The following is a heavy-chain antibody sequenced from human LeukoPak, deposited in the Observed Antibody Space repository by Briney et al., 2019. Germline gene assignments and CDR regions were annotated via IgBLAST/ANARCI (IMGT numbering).Heavy chain of an antibody. CDR1: GGSFSGYY. CDR2: INHSGST. D-gene: IGHD1-26*01. Sequence: SETLSLTCAVYGGSFSGYYWSWIRQPPGKGLEWTGEINHSGSTNYNPSLKSRVTISVDTSKNQFSLKLSSVTAADTAVYYCARGLMVGATAPYYFDYWGQGTLVTVSS. CDR3: ARGLMVGATAPYYFDY. J-gene: IGHJ4*02. V-gene: IGHV4-34*01.